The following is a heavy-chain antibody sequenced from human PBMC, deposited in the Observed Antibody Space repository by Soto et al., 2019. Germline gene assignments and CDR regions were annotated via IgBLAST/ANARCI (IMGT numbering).Heavy chain of an antibody. Sequence: KTSETLSLTCTVSGGSINSGDYYWSWIRQPPGKGLEWIGYIYYSGSTYYNPSLKSRVTISVDTSRNQFSLKLSSMTAADTAVYLCARDVRWSKSFDIWGQGTMVT. CDR1: GGSINSGDYY. J-gene: IGHJ3*02. CDR2: IYYSGST. D-gene: IGHD2-15*01. CDR3: ARDVRWSKSFDI. V-gene: IGHV4-30-4*01.